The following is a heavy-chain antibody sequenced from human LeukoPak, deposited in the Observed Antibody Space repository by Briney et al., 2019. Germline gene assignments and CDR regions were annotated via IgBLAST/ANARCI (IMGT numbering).Heavy chain of an antibody. CDR3: ARGSRVVVAASGGWCFDY. J-gene: IGHJ4*02. Sequence: SETLSLTCAVYGGSFSGYYWSWIRQPPGKGLEWIGEINHSGSTNYNPSLKSRVTISVDTSKNQFSLKLSSVTAADTAVYHCARGSRVVVAASGGWCFDYRGQGTLAAVS. V-gene: IGHV4-34*01. CDR1: GGSFSGYY. CDR2: INHSGST. D-gene: IGHD2-15*01.